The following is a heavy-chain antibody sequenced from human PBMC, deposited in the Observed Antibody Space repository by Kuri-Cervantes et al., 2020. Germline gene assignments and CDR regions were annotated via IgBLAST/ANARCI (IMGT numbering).Heavy chain of an antibody. CDR1: GFTFSSYE. J-gene: IGHJ3*02. V-gene: IGHV3-48*03. Sequence: GGSLRLSCAASGFTFSSYEMSWIRQAPGKGLEWVSYISSSGSTIYYADSVKGRFTISRDNAKNSLYLQMNSLRAEDTAVYYCARRDLHDAFDIWGQGTMVTVSS. CDR3: ARRDLHDAFDI. CDR2: ISSSGSTI.